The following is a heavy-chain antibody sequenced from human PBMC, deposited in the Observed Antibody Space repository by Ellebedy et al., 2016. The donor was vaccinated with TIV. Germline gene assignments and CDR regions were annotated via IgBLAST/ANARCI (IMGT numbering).Heavy chain of an antibody. D-gene: IGHD1-14*01. CDR2: ISGSGGST. CDR1: GFTFSSHA. J-gene: IGHJ4*02. CDR3: AKDGAGEGGIGFGY. Sequence: GESLKISXTSSGFTFSSHAMSWVRQAPGKGLEWVSTISGSGGSTYYADSVKGRFTISRDNSKNTLYLQMNSLRAEDTAVYYCAKDGAGEGGIGFGYWGQGTLVTVSS. V-gene: IGHV3-23*01.